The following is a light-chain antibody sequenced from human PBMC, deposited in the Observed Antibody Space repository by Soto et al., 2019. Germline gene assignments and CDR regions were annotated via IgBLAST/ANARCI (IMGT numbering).Light chain of an antibody. CDR1: RGSIASNY. CDR2: RDN. V-gene: IGLV6-57*04. Sequence: NFMLIQPHSVSGSPGKTVTISCTRSRGSIASNYVQWFQQRPGSAPTILIFRDNERPSGVPSRFSGSIARSSNSASLTIAGLQTEDEADYYCQSYDRDSPVIFGGGTKLTVL. CDR3: QSYDRDSPVI. J-gene: IGLJ2*01.